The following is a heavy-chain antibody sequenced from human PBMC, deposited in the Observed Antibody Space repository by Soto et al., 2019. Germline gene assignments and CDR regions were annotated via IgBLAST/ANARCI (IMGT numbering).Heavy chain of an antibody. D-gene: IGHD5-12*01. CDR3: AKVLGSPYSRYEGFAS. Sequence: SVKVSCKASGGTFSSYAISWVRQAPGQGLEWMGGIIPIFGTANYAQKFQGRVTITADESTSTAYMELSSLRSEDTAVYYCAKVLGSPYSRYEGFASWGPGSLVTVSS. V-gene: IGHV1-69*13. CDR1: GGTFSSYA. J-gene: IGHJ4*02. CDR2: IIPIFGTA.